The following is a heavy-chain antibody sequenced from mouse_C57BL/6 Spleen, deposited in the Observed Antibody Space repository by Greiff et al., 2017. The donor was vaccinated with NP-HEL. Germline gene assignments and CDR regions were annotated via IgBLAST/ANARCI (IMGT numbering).Heavy chain of an antibody. V-gene: IGHV1-39*01. D-gene: IGHD1-1*01. Sequence: VQLQQSGPELVKPGASVKISCKASGYSFTDYNMNWVKQSNGKSLEWIGVINPNFGTTSYNQRFKGKATLTVDQSSSTAYMQLNCLTSEDSAVYYCVSLLRYFDYWGQGTTLTVSS. CDR1: GYSFTDYN. J-gene: IGHJ2*01. CDR2: INPNFGTT. CDR3: VSLLRYFDY.